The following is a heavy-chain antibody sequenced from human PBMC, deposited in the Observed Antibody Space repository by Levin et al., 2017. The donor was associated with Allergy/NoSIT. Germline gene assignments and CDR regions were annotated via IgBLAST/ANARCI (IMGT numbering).Heavy chain of an antibody. J-gene: IGHJ4*02. CDR2: MNPNSGNT. V-gene: IGHV1-8*01. D-gene: IGHD6-19*01. CDR1: GYTFTSYD. Sequence: GESLKISCKASGYTFTSYDINWVRQATGQGLEWMGWMNPNSGNTGYAQKFQGRVTMTRNTSISTAYMELSSLRSEDTAVYYCARGGSSGWSSYFDYWGQGTLVTVSS. CDR3: ARGGSSGWSSYFDY.